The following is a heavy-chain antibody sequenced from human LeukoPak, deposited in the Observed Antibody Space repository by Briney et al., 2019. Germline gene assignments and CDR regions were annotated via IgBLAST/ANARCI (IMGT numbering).Heavy chain of an antibody. CDR1: GFSFSSYG. CDR2: IWYDGSNK. J-gene: IGHJ4*02. Sequence: PGGSLRLSCASSGFSFSSYGMHWVRQAPGKGLEWVAVIWYDGSNKYYPDSVKGRFTISRDNSKNTLYLQMNSLRVEDTAVYYCARDPAGKYSSSWFDYWGQGTLVTVSS. D-gene: IGHD6-13*01. V-gene: IGHV3-33*01. CDR3: ARDPAGKYSSSWFDY.